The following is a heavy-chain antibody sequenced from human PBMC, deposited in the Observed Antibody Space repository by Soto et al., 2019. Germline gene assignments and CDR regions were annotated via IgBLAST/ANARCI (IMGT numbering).Heavy chain of an antibody. J-gene: IGHJ4*02. CDR3: ARAHFYGSGSVGGFDY. Sequence: SETLSLTCAVYGGSFSAYFWSWIRQPPGKGLEWIGEINYDGSTNYIPSLKSRATITLETFKKQMSLRLTSVTAADTAVYYCARAHFYGSGSVGGFDYWGQGSLVTVSS. CDR1: GGSFSAYF. D-gene: IGHD3-10*01. V-gene: IGHV4-34*01. CDR2: INYDGST.